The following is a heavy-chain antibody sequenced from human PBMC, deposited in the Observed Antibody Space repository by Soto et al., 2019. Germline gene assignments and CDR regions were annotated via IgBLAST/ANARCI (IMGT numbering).Heavy chain of an antibody. CDR1: GFIFSSYW. CDR3: AREDSIIIPAVSDF. CDR2: IKPDGGEK. D-gene: IGHD2-2*01. J-gene: IGHJ4*02. Sequence: GGSLRLSCAGSGFIFSSYWMAWVRQAPGKGLEWVANIKPDGGEKNYVDSVKGRFTISRDNAENSVSLQMNTLRVEDTAVYYCAREDSIIIPAVSDFWGQGTLVTVSS. V-gene: IGHV3-7*01.